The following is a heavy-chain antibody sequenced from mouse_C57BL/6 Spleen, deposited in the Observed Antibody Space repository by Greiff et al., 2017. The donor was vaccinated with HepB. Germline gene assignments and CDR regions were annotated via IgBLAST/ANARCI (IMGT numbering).Heavy chain of an antibody. Sequence: QVQLQQSGAELVRPGASVTLSCKASGYTFTDYEMHWVKQTPVHGLEWIGAIDPETGGTAYNQKFKGKAILTADKSSSTAYMELRSLTSEDSAVYYCTKFYDYDRGGYWGQGTTLTVSS. CDR1: GYTFTDYE. J-gene: IGHJ2*01. CDR2: IDPETGGT. D-gene: IGHD2-4*01. V-gene: IGHV1-15*01. CDR3: TKFYDYDRGGY.